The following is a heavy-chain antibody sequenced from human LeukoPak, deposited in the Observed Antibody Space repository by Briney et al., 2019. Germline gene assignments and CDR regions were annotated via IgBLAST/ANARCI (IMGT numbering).Heavy chain of an antibody. D-gene: IGHD4-23*01. Sequence: GGSLRLSCAASGFTFSSYAMSWVRRAPGKGLEWVSAISGSGGSTYYADSVKGRFTISRDNSKNTLYLQMNSLRAEDTAVYYCAKVGGTTVVTTNSHAFDIWGQGTMVTVSS. J-gene: IGHJ3*02. CDR1: GFTFSSYA. CDR2: ISGSGGST. V-gene: IGHV3-23*01. CDR3: AKVGGTTVVTTNSHAFDI.